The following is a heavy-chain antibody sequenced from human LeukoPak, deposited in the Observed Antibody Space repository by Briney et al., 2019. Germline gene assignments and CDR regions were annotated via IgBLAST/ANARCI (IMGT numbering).Heavy chain of an antibody. J-gene: IGHJ4*02. V-gene: IGHV1-2*02. CDR2: INPNSGGT. Sequence: PLASVKVSCKASGYTFTGYYMHWVRQAPGQGLEWMGWINPNSGGTNYAQKFQGRVTMTRDTSISTAYMELSRLRSDDTAVYYCAREPLRYFDWLSFPHWGQGTLVTVSS. CDR1: GYTFTGYY. CDR3: AREPLRYFDWLSFPH. D-gene: IGHD3-9*01.